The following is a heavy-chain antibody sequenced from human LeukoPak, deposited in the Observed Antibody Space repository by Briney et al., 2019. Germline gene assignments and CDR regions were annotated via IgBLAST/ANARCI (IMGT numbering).Heavy chain of an antibody. CDR3: ARGGTYYQGSYYMDV. D-gene: IGHD3-16*01. CDR2: IKQDGSEK. Sequence: GGSLRLSCAASGFTFSSFWMSWVRQAPGKGLEWVANIKQDGSEKYYVDSVKGRFTISRDNAKNSLYLQMNSLRAEDTAVYYCARGGTYYQGSYYMDVWGKGTTVTVSS. V-gene: IGHV3-7*01. J-gene: IGHJ6*03. CDR1: GFTFSSFW.